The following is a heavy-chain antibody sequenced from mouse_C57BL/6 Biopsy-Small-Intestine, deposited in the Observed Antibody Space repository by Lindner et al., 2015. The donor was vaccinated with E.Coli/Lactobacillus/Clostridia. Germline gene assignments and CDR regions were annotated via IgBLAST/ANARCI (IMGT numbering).Heavy chain of an antibody. CDR3: ARRGYDYDVAMDY. D-gene: IGHD2-4*01. CDR2: IYPGDGDT. CDR1: GYAFSSSW. Sequence: VQLQESGPELAKPGASVKISCKAFGYAFSSSWMNWVKQRPQKGLEWIGRIYPGDGDTNYNGKFKGKATLTADKSSSTAYMQLSSLTSEDSAVYFCARRGYDYDVAMDYWGQGTSVTVSS. V-gene: IGHV1-82*01. J-gene: IGHJ4*01.